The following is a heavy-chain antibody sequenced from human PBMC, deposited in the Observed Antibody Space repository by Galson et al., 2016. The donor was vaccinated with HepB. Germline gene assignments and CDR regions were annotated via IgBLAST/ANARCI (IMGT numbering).Heavy chain of an antibody. Sequence: SLRLSCAASGLTFSRFWMPWVRQAPGKGLEWVSLIYSGGNTRYADSVKGRFTISRDNSKNTVYLQMNSLRAEDTAVYYCSTLNPASPYFDYWGQGTLVTVSS. CDR2: IYSGGNT. CDR3: STLNPASPYFDY. V-gene: IGHV3-53*01. J-gene: IGHJ4*02. CDR1: GLTFSRFW.